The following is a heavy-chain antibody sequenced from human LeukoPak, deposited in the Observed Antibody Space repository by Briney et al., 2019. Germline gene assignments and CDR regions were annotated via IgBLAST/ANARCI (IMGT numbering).Heavy chain of an antibody. CDR3: ARSSVSSDDY. CDR2: TRSKANSYTT. D-gene: IGHD6-6*01. CDR1: GFTFSDHY. Sequence: PGGSLRLSCAASGFTFSDHYMDWVRQAPGKGLEWVGRTRSKANSYTTEYAASVKGRFTISRDGSKNSLYLQMNSLKTEDTAVYYCARSSVSSDDYWGQGTLVTVSS. V-gene: IGHV3-72*01. J-gene: IGHJ4*02.